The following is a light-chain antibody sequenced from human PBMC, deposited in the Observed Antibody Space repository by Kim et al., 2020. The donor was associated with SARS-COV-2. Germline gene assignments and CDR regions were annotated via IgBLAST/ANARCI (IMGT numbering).Light chain of an antibody. Sequence: QSVLTKPPSASGTPGQRVTISCSGSSSNIGSSYVYWYQQLPGTAPKLLIYRNYQRPSGVPYRFSGSKSGTSASLAISGLRSEDEADYYCAAWDDSLSGVVFDGGTQLTVL. CDR2: RNY. CDR1: SSNIGSSY. V-gene: IGLV1-47*01. CDR3: AAWDDSLSGVV. J-gene: IGLJ2*01.